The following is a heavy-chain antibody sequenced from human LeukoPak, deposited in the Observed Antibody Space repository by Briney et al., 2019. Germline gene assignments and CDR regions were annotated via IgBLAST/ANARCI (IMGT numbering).Heavy chain of an antibody. V-gene: IGHV4-61*02. Sequence: SQTLSLTCTVSGGSISSGSYYWSWIRQPAGTGLEWIGRIYTSGSTNYNPSLKSRVTISVDTSKNQFSLKLSSVTAADTAVYYCARVSIAARGHYYYYMDVWGKGTTVTVSS. CDR1: GGSISSGSYY. CDR2: IYTSGST. D-gene: IGHD6-6*01. CDR3: ARVSIAARGHYYYYMDV. J-gene: IGHJ6*03.